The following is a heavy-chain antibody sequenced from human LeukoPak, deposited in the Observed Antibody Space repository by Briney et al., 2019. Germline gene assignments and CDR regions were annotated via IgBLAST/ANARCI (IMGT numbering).Heavy chain of an antibody. CDR1: GFSLSNFA. V-gene: IGHV3-21*04. J-gene: IGHJ4*02. Sequence: GGSLRLSCAASGFSLSNFAMNWVRQAPGEGLEWVSSISSRSLYIHYADSVKGRFTISRDNVKNSLYLQMNSLRAEDTAVYYCARGLAAAGYYFDYWGQGTLVTVSS. D-gene: IGHD6-13*01. CDR2: ISSRSLYI. CDR3: ARGLAAAGYYFDY.